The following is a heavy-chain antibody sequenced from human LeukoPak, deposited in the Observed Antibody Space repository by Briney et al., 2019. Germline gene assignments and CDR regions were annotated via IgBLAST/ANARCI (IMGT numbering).Heavy chain of an antibody. CDR2: ISGSGGST. J-gene: IGHJ4*02. CDR3: AKFGSPYYDFWSGYFGDSCFDY. V-gene: IGHV3-23*01. CDR1: GFTFSSYA. Sequence: GGSLRLSCAASGFTFSSYAMSWVRQAPGKELEWVSAISGSGGSTYYADSVKGRFTISRDNSKNTLYLQMNSLRAEDTAVYYCAKFGSPYYDFWSGYFGDSCFDYWGQGTLVTVSS. D-gene: IGHD3-3*01.